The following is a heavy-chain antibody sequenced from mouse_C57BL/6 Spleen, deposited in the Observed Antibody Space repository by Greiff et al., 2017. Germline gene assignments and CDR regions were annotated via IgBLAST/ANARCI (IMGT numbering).Heavy chain of an antibody. J-gene: IGHJ2*01. V-gene: IGHV1-64*01. D-gene: IGHD1-1*01. CDR2: IHPNSGST. Sequence: QVQLQQSGAELVKPGASVKLSCKASGYTFTSYWMHWVKQRPGQGLEWIGMIHPNSGSTNYNEKFKSKATLTVDKSSSTAYMQLSSLTSEDSAVYYCARGDYYGSSYEYFDYWGQGTTLTVSS. CDR3: ARGDYYGSSYEYFDY. CDR1: GYTFTSYW.